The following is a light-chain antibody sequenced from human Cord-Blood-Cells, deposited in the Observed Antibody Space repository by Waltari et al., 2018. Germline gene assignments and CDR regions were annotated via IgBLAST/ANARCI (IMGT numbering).Light chain of an antibody. Sequence: IQMTQSPSSLSASVGDRVTITCQASQDISNYLNWYQQKPGKAPKLLIYDASNLETGVPSRFSGSGSGTDFTFTISSLQPEDIATYYCQQYDNLHPAFGQGTRLEIK. V-gene: IGKV1-33*01. CDR3: QQYDNLHPA. CDR1: QDISNY. J-gene: IGKJ5*01. CDR2: DAS.